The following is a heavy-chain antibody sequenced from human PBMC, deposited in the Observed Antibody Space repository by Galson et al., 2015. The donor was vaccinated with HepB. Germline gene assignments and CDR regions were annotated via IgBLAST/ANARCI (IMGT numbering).Heavy chain of an antibody. D-gene: IGHD2-21*02. V-gene: IGHV3-23*01. Sequence: SLRLSCAASGFTFSSYAMSWVRQAPGKGLEWVSAISGSGGSTYYADSVKGRFTISRDNSKNTLYLQMNSLRAEDTAVYYCAKGSVAGGDARWDAFDIWGQGTMVTVSS. J-gene: IGHJ3*02. CDR2: ISGSGGST. CDR1: GFTFSSYA. CDR3: AKGSVAGGDARWDAFDI.